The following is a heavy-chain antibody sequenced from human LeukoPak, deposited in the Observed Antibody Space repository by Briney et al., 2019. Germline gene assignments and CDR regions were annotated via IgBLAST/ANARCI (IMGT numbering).Heavy chain of an antibody. Sequence: PSETLSLTCAVYGGSFSGYYWSWIRQPPGKGLEWIGEINHGGSTNYNPSLKSRVTISVDTSKNQFSLKLSSVTAAGTAVYYCARTRYYYNSRSYGAPYYFDYWGQGTLVTVSS. CDR1: GGSFSGYY. CDR2: INHGGST. V-gene: IGHV4-34*01. CDR3: ARTRYYYNSRSYGAPYYFDY. J-gene: IGHJ4*02. D-gene: IGHD3-10*01.